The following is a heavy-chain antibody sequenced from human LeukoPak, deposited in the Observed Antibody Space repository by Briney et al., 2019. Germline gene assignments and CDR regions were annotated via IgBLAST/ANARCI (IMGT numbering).Heavy chain of an antibody. V-gene: IGHV3-23*01. J-gene: IGHJ4*02. CDR2: IGDRGSDT. D-gene: IGHD6-19*01. CDR1: GFTFNIYV. CDR3: AKVGPPYSSGWSIEFDY. Sequence: GGSLRLSCAASGFTFNIYVMTWVRQAPGKGLEWVSAIGDRGSDTYYADPEKGRFTISRDNSKYTLYLQMNSLRAEDTAVYYCAKVGPPYSSGWSIEFDYWGRGTLVTVSS.